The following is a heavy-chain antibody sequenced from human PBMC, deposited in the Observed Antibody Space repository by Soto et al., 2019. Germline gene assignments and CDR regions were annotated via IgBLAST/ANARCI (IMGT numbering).Heavy chain of an antibody. CDR2: INHSGRV. CDR3: STRAYDTNGYYRFDP. J-gene: IGHJ5*02. D-gene: IGHD3-22*01. CDR1: VGSFSVHS. Sequence: PSETPSVLCAFYVGSFSVHSWNWIRQSPGKGLEWIGDINHSGRVNYSPSLKSRVTVSLDTSKNQFSLTLSAVTAADAAMYYCSTRAYDTNGYYRFDPWGHGTLFTVSS. V-gene: IGHV4-34*01.